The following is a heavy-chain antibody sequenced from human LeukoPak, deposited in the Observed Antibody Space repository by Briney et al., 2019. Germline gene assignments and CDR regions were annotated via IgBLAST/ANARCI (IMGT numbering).Heavy chain of an antibody. D-gene: IGHD3-10*01. Sequence: GGSLRLSCAASGFTFSSYSMNWVRQAPGKGLEWASFISSSSTYIYYADSVKGRFTISRDDAKNSRYLQMSSLRADDTAVYYCARDRVVSGRFGEVASWGQGTLVTVSS. CDR3: ARDRVVSGRFGEVAS. CDR1: GFTFSSYS. V-gene: IGHV3-21*01. J-gene: IGHJ5*01. CDR2: ISSSSTYI.